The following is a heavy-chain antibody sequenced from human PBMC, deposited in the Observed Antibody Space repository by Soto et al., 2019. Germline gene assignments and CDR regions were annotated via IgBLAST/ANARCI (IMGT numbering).Heavy chain of an antibody. V-gene: IGHV5-51*01. J-gene: IGHJ4*02. CDR2: IYPGDSDT. D-gene: IGHD6-19*01. CDR3: ARHWAGASSGWPPSDY. CDR1: GYSFTSYW. Sequence: GESLKISCKGSGYSFTSYWIGWVRQMPGKGLEWMGIIYPGDSDTRYSPSFQGQVTISADKSISTAYLQWSSLKASDTAMYYCARHWAGASSGWPPSDYWGQGTLVTVSS.